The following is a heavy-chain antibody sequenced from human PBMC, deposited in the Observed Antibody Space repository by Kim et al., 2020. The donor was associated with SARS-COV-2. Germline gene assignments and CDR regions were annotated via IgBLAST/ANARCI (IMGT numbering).Heavy chain of an antibody. Sequence: ASVKVSCKASGYTFTSYAMHWVRQAPGQRLEWMGWINAGNGNTKYSQKFQGRVTITRDTSASTAYMELSSLRSEDTAVYYCARDRERYGSGRHLDYWGQGTLVTVSS. J-gene: IGHJ4*02. D-gene: IGHD3-10*01. CDR1: GYTFTSYA. V-gene: IGHV1-3*01. CDR2: INAGNGNT. CDR3: ARDRERYGSGRHLDY.